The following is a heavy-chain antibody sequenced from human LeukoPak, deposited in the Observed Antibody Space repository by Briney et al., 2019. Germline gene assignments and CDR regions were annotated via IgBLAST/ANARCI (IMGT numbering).Heavy chain of an antibody. CDR1: GFTFDDYA. CDR2: ISWNSGSI. CDR3: ASRDNEIFDY. D-gene: IGHD1-1*01. Sequence: GRSLRLSCAASGFTFDDYAMHWVRQAPGKGLEWVSGISWNSGSIGYADSVKGRFTIPRDNAKNSLYLQMNSLRAEDTAVYYRASRDNEIFDYWGQGTLVTVSS. J-gene: IGHJ4*02. V-gene: IGHV3-9*01.